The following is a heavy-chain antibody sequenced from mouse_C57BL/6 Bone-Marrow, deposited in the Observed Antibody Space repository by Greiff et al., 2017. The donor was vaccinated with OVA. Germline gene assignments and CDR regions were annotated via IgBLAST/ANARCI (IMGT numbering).Heavy chain of an antibody. Sequence: QVQLQQSGAELVRPGTSVQVSCKASGYAFTNYLIAWVQQRPGQGLEWIGVINPGGGGTNYTEKFKGKATLTADKSSSTAYMQLSSLTSEDSAVYFCARLVATDFDVWGTGTTVTVSS. CDR3: ARLVATDFDV. V-gene: IGHV1-54*01. J-gene: IGHJ1*03. CDR1: GYAFTNYL. D-gene: IGHD1-1*01. CDR2: INPGGGGT.